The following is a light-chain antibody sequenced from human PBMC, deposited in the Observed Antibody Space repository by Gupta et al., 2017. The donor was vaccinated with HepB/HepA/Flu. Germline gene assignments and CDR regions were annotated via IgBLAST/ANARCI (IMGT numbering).Light chain of an antibody. Sequence: EVVMTQSPLSLRVTLGPSASISCKSSQSLVHTDGYIYLNWFHQRAGQSPRRLIYKVANRDSGVPDRFSGSGSGTDFTLKISRVEAEDVGVYYFMQGTFWRTFGQGTKVEI. V-gene: IGKV2-30*02. CDR3: MQGTFWRT. CDR2: KVA. CDR1: QSLVHTDGYIY. J-gene: IGKJ1*01.